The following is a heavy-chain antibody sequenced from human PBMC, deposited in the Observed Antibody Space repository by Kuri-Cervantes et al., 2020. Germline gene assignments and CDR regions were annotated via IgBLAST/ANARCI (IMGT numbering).Heavy chain of an antibody. V-gene: IGHV1-46*01. Sequence: ASVKVSCKASGGTFSSYAISWVRQAPGQGLEWMGIISPSGGSTSYAQKFQGRVTMTRDTSTSTVYMELSSLRSEDTAVYYCARDHDSSGPGDYWGQGTLVTVSS. CDR1: GGTFSSYA. CDR3: ARDHDSSGPGDY. CDR2: ISPSGGST. D-gene: IGHD3-22*01. J-gene: IGHJ4*02.